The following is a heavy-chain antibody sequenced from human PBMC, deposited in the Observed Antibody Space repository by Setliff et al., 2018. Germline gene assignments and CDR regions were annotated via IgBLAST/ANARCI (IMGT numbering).Heavy chain of an antibody. V-gene: IGHV4-59*11. Sequence: SETLSLTCSVSSGSIGSHYWNWMRQPPGKGLEWIGHVFHTGSTKYNPSLRSRVTILVDTSENYFSLRLTSVTAADTAVYYCARAPPSVPYGDYGPRQYFDLWGRGSLVTVSS. D-gene: IGHD4-17*01. J-gene: IGHJ2*01. CDR2: VFHTGST. CDR1: SGSIGSHY. CDR3: ARAPPSVPYGDYGPRQYFDL.